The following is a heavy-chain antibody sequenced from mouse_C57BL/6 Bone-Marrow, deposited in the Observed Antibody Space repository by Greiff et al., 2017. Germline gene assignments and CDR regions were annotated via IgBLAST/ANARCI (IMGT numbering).Heavy chain of an antibody. J-gene: IGHJ3*01. CDR3: ARTPDGNYFAFAY. D-gene: IGHD2-1*01. Sequence: VQLQQSGPVLVKPGASVKMSCKASGYTFTDYYMNWVKQSHGKSLEWIGVINPYNGGTSYNQKFKGKATLTVDKSSSTAYMELNSLTSEDSAVYYCARTPDGNYFAFAYWGQGTLVTVSA. CDR2: INPYNGGT. V-gene: IGHV1-19*01. CDR1: GYTFTDYY.